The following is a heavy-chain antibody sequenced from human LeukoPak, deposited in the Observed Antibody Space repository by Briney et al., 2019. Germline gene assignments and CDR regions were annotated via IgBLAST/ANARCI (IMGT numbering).Heavy chain of an antibody. D-gene: IGHD3-10*01. Sequence: SQTLSLTCTVSGGPISSGGYYWSWIRQHPGKGLEWIGYIYYSGSTYYNASLKSRVTISVDTSKNQFSLKLSTVTAAATAVYYCAREFVRPHRGNWFDPWGQGTLVTVSS. CDR1: GGPISSGGYY. CDR3: AREFVRPHRGNWFDP. J-gene: IGHJ5*02. V-gene: IGHV4-31*03. CDR2: IYYSGST.